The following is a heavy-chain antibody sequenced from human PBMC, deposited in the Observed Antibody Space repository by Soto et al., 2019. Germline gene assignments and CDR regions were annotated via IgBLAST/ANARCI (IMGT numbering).Heavy chain of an antibody. CDR1: GFPFSFYG. Sequence: GGSLRLSCPVSGFPFSFYGFHWVRQSPGKGLEWLGVIVSDGSAIYHADSLEGRFFISRDNSKDILYLQMQSLRVEDTAVYYCARNESSNIYGMDGWGQGSRVTVSS. V-gene: IGHV3-33*01. J-gene: IGHJ6*01. CDR2: IVSDGSAI. CDR3: ARNESSNIYGMDG. D-gene: IGHD6-6*01.